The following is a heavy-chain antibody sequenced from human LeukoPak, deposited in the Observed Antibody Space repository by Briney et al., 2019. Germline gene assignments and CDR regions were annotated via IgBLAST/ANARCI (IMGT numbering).Heavy chain of an antibody. V-gene: IGHV4-59*11. J-gene: IGHJ5*02. D-gene: IGHD1-7*01. Sequence: SETLSLTCTVSGGSFSNHYWSWIRQPPGKGLEWIGYIYHTGSTNYSPSLKSRVTISVDTSKNHFSLKLSSVTAADTAVYYCARGNYVDWFDPWGQGTQVAVSS. CDR3: ARGNYVDWFDP. CDR1: GGSFSNHY. CDR2: IYHTGST.